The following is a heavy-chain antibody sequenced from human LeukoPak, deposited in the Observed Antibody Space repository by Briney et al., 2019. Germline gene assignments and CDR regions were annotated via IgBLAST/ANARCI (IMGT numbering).Heavy chain of an antibody. Sequence: ASVKVSCKASGGTFSSHAISWVRQAPGQGLEWMGRIIPILGIANYAQKFQGRVTITADKSTSTAYMELSSLRSEDTAVYYCARDLRSGYCSGGSCYSNYDYWGQGTLVTVSS. J-gene: IGHJ4*02. CDR2: IIPILGIA. V-gene: IGHV1-69*04. D-gene: IGHD2-15*01. CDR1: GGTFSSHA. CDR3: ARDLRSGYCSGGSCYSNYDY.